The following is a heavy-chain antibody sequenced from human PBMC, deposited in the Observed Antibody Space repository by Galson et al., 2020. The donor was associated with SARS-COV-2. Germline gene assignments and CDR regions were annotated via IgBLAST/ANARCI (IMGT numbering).Heavy chain of an antibody. CDR3: AVPLPFPADFDGMDF. CDR2: LIPIFGTA. Sequence: SVKVSCKASGGTFSSYAISWVRQAPGPGLEWMGGLIPIFGTANYAQKFQGRVTITADESTSTAYMELSSLRSEDTAVYYCAVPLPFPADFDGMDFWGQGTTVTVSS. J-gene: IGHJ6*02. V-gene: IGHV1-69*13. CDR1: GGTFSSYA.